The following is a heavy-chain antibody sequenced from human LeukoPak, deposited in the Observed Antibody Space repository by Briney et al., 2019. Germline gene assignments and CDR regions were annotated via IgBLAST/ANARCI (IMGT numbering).Heavy chain of an antibody. CDR1: GFTFSSYE. J-gene: IGHJ6*02. CDR3: AREATMVRGVSPPYYYYGMDV. V-gene: IGHV3-48*03. Sequence: PGGSLRLSCAASGFTFSSYEMNWVRQAPGKGLEWVSYISSSGSTIYYADSVKGRFTISRDNAKNSLYLQMNSLRAEDTAVYYCAREATMVRGVSPPYYYYGMDVWGQGTTVTVPS. CDR2: ISSSGSTI. D-gene: IGHD3-10*01.